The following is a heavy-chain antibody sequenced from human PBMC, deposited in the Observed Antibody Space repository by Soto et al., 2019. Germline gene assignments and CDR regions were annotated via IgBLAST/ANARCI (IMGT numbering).Heavy chain of an antibody. CDR1: GFTFSNAW. Sequence: EVQLVESGGGLVQPGGSLRLSCAASGFTFSNAWMSWVRQAPGKGLEWVGRIKSKTDRGTTDYAAPVKGRFPISRDDSKNTLYRQMTSLKTEDTAMYYCTTVGSVNLVLMVYATKWTDDAFDIWGQGTMVTVSS. V-gene: IGHV3-15*01. CDR2: IKSKTDRGTT. J-gene: IGHJ3*02. CDR3: TTVGSVNLVLMVYATKWTDDAFDI. D-gene: IGHD2-8*01.